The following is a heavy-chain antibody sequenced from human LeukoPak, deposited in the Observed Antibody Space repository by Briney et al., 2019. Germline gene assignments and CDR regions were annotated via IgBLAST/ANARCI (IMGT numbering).Heavy chain of an antibody. Sequence: GGSLRLSCAASGFTFSSYAMNWVRQAPGKGLEWDSSISGGSNNINYAGSVKGRFTTSRDNSQNTLYLQMNSLRADDTAVYYCAKDQGTAIFGMIIPDWYFDLWGRGTLVTVSS. CDR2: ISGGSNNI. V-gene: IGHV3-23*01. CDR1: GFTFSSYA. D-gene: IGHD3-3*01. J-gene: IGHJ2*01. CDR3: AKDQGTAIFGMIIPDWYFDL.